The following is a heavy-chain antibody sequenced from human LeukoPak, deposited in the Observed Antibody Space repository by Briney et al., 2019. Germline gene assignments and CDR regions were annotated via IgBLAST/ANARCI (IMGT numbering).Heavy chain of an antibody. Sequence: SETLSLTCAVYGRSFSGYYWSWIRQPPGKGLEWIGEINHSGSTNYNPSLKSRVTISVDTSKNQFSLKLSSVTAADTAVYYCARQTGAYYYYMDVWGKGTTVTVSS. CDR2: INHSGST. CDR3: ARQTGAYYYYMDV. CDR1: GRSFSGYY. V-gene: IGHV4-34*01. D-gene: IGHD7-27*01. J-gene: IGHJ6*03.